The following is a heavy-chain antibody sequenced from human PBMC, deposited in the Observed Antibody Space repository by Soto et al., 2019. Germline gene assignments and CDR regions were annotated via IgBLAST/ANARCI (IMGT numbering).Heavy chain of an antibody. J-gene: IGHJ4*02. CDR1: YS. CDR3: ARGEVVALGY. Sequence: YSWSWIRQPPGKGLEWIGYIYHSGSTYYNPSLKSRVTILVDRSKNQFSLKLSSVTAADTAVYYCARGEVVALGYWGQGTLVTVSS. V-gene: IGHV4-30-2*01. CDR2: IYHSGST. D-gene: IGHD2-15*01.